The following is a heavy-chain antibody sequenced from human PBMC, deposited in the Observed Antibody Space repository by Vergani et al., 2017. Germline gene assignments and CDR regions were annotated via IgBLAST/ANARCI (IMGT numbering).Heavy chain of an antibody. CDR1: GDSISSYNC. Sequence: QVQLQESGPGLVKPPGTLSLTCAVSGDSISSYNCWTLVRQPPGKGLAWIGEICHTEDTKYSPSLKSRVTVSVDESRNLFSLRLNSVTAADTAVYYCSTIGYRRWGYYFDYWGQGILVTVSS. D-gene: IGHD2-2*02. V-gene: IGHV4-4*03. J-gene: IGHJ4*02. CDR3: STIGYRRWGYYFDY. CDR2: ICHTEDT.